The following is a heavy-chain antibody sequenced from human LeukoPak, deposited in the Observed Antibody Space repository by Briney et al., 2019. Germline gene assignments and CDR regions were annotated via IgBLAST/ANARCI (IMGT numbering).Heavy chain of an antibody. V-gene: IGHV3-30*02. CDR1: GFTFGDYS. J-gene: IGHJ4*02. CDR2: IRYDGSNK. CDR3: AKVGYFDWLSPTLYYFDY. D-gene: IGHD3-9*01. Sequence: GGSLRLSCTASGFTFGDYSMSWVRQAPGKGLEWVAFIRYDGSNKYYADSVKGRFTISRDNSKNTLYPQMNSLRAEDTAVYYCAKVGYFDWLSPTLYYFDYWGQGTLVTVSS.